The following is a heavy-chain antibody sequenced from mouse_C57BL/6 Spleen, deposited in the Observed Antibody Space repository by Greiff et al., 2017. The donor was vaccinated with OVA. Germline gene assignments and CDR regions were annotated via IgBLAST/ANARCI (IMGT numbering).Heavy chain of an antibody. CDR2: IDPENGDT. CDR3: TTPRFTTVVATGDAMDY. J-gene: IGHJ4*01. D-gene: IGHD1-1*01. CDR1: GFNIKDDY. Sequence: EVQLQQSGAELVRPGASVKLSCTASGFNIKDDYMHWVKQRPEQGLEWIGWIDPENGDTEYASKFQGKATITADTSSNTAYLQLSSLTSEDTAVYYCTTPRFTTVVATGDAMDYWGQGTSVTVSS. V-gene: IGHV14-4*01.